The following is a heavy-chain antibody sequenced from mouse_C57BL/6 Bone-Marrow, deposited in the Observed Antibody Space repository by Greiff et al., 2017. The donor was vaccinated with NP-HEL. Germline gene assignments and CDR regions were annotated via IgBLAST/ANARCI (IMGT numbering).Heavy chain of an antibody. CDR2: IDPENGDT. J-gene: IGHJ4*01. Sequence: EVQLQQSGAELVRPGASVKLSCTASGFNIKDDYMHWVKQRPEQGLEWIGWIDPENGDTEYASKFQGKATITADTPSNTAYLQLSSLTSEDTAVYYCTTYYYGRGYAMDYWGQGTSVTVSS. CDR1: GFNIKDDY. CDR3: TTYYYGRGYAMDY. V-gene: IGHV14-4*01. D-gene: IGHD1-1*01.